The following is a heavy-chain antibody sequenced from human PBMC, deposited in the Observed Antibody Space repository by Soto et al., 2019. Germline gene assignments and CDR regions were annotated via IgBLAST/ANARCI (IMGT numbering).Heavy chain of an antibody. D-gene: IGHD3-22*01. CDR2: ISGSGGST. J-gene: IGHJ6*02. V-gene: IGHV3-23*01. Sequence: LRLSCAASGFTFSSYAMSWVRQAPGKGLEWVSAISGSGGSTYYADSVKGRSTISRDNSKSTLYLQMSSLRAEDTAVYYCAKASYDERYYYYGMDVWGQGTTVTVSS. CDR1: GFTFSSYA. CDR3: AKASYDERYYYYGMDV.